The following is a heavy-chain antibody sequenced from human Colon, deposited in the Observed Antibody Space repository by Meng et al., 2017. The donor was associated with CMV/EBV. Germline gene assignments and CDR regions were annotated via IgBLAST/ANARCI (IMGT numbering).Heavy chain of an antibody. CDR3: ARVPPTGAVIAAVLCDY. V-gene: IGHV3-23*01. CDR2: SRSEGYST. Sequence: AGRMYACGWVRQATGRGMERVWTSRSEGYSTYKADSVRGRVNISKDQCMHNLDQQMRNLGAENTSIYDCARVPPTGAVIAAVLCDYWGQGALVTVSS. J-gene: IGHJ4*02. CDR1: AGRMYA. D-gene: IGHD6-25*01.